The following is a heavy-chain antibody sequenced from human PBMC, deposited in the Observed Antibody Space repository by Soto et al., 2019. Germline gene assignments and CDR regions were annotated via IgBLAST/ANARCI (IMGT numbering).Heavy chain of an antibody. Sequence: GGTLRLSCAASGFSFSDYYLSWIRQAPGKGLEYISYISSSSGSTNYADSVKGRFTISRDHAQNSLYLQMRSLSAEYTAVYYCARDRGGYDRLYYYHGMDVWGQGTTVTVSS. J-gene: IGHJ6*02. CDR1: GFSFSDYY. V-gene: IGHV3-11*06. CDR2: ISSSSGST. D-gene: IGHD5-12*01. CDR3: ARDRGGYDRLYYYHGMDV.